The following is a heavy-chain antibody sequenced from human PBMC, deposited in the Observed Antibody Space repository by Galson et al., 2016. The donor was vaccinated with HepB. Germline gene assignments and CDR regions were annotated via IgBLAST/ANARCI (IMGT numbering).Heavy chain of an antibody. J-gene: IGHJ3*02. Sequence: SVKVSCKGSGYTFNKYAMNWVRQAPGQGLEWMGWINTNTGHPTYGPGFTGRLVFSLDTSVSTSYLQINSLTTDDTAVYYCARSAWELRGDAFDIWGQGTMVTVSS. V-gene: IGHV7-4-1*02. CDR1: GYTFNKYA. D-gene: IGHD1-26*01. CDR2: INTNTGHP. CDR3: ARSAWELRGDAFDI.